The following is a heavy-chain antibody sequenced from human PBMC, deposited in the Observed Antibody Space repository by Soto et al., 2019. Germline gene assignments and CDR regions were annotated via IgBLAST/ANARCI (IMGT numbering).Heavy chain of an antibody. J-gene: IGHJ4*02. CDR1: GFTFRSHA. CDR3: AKDLQFSGWLSAQAFDY. CDR2: ITGSGDST. D-gene: IGHD6-19*01. V-gene: IGHV3-23*01. Sequence: EVQLLESGGGLVQPGGSLRLSCAVSGFTFRSHAMSWVRQAPGKGLECVTSITGSGDSTYYADSVKGRFTTSRDKSKSTLYLQMPRLRAEDTAVYYCAKDLQFSGWLSAQAFDYWGQGTQVTVPS.